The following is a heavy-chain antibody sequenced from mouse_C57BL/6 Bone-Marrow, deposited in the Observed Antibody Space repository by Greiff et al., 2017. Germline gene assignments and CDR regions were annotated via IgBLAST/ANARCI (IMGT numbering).Heavy chain of an antibody. V-gene: IGHV1-39*01. D-gene: IGHD1-1*01. CDR2: INPNYGTT. Sequence: EVKVVESGPELVKPGASVKISCKASGYSFTDYNMNWVKQSNGKSLEWIGVINPNYGTTSYNQKFKGKATLTVDQSSSTAYMQLNSLTSEDSAVYYCARGGYYGSSEGYWYFDVWGTGTTVTVSS. CDR3: ARGGYYGSSEGYWYFDV. J-gene: IGHJ1*03. CDR1: GYSFTDYN.